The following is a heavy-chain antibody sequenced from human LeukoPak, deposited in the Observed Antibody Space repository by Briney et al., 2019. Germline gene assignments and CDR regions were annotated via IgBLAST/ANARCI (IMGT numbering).Heavy chain of an antibody. J-gene: IGHJ3*02. CDR1: GFIFRDFS. V-gene: IGHV3-7*03. CDR2: MNEYGSEI. D-gene: IGHD2-2*01. CDR3: AKDMSSSPGKDAFDI. Sequence: GGSLRPSCSVSGFIFRDFSMSWVRQAPGKGLEWVAKMNEYGSEIFYVDSVKGRFTISRDNGKNSLYLQMNSLRAEDTALYYCAKDMSSSPGKDAFDIWGQGTMVTVSS.